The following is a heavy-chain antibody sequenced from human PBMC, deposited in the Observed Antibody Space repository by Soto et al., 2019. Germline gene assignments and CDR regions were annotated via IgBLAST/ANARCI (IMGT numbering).Heavy chain of an antibody. Sequence: DVQLLEAGGGLVQPGGSLKLSCVASGFSFDKYAMIWVRQAPGKGQEWVSGITGSGRSIQYTASVKGRFTISRDNYKNTVYLQMDYLRAEDTAMYYCAKDDVSGDGLWLVSDWGQGTQVTVS. CDR2: ITGSGRSI. J-gene: IGHJ4*02. V-gene: IGHV3-23*01. CDR1: GFSFDKYA. D-gene: IGHD2-21*02. CDR3: AKDDVSGDGLWLVSD.